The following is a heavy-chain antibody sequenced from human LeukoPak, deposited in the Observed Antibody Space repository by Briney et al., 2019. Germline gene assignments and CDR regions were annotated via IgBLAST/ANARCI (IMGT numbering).Heavy chain of an antibody. Sequence: GGPLTLSCSASGFTFSSYAMRWVRQAPGKGLEWVSAISGSGGSTYYADSVKGRFTISRDNSKNTLYLQMNSLRAEDTAVYYCAKEFLDYDIAVEDWFDPWGQGTLVTVSS. CDR3: AKEFLDYDIAVEDWFDP. J-gene: IGHJ5*02. CDR1: GFTFSSYA. V-gene: IGHV3-23*01. D-gene: IGHD3-9*01. CDR2: ISGSGGST.